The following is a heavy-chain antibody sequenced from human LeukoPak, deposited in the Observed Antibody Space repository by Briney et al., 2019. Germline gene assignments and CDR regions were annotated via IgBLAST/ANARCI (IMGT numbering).Heavy chain of an antibody. J-gene: IGHJ4*02. CDR3: ARGDQIVVVTATIDY. V-gene: IGHV3-23*01. CDR2: ISGSGGST. D-gene: IGHD2-21*02. CDR1: GFTFSSYA. Sequence: GGSLRLSCAASGFTFSSYAMSWVRQAPGKGLEWVSAISGSGGSTYYADSVKGWFTISRDNSKNTLYLQMNSLRAEDTAVYYCARGDQIVVVTATIDYWGQGTLVTVSS.